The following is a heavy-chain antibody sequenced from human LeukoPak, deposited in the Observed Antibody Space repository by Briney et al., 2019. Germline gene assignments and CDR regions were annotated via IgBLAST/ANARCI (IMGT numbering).Heavy chain of an antibody. J-gene: IGHJ6*03. CDR1: GFTFSSYG. Sequence: GGSLRLSCAASGFTFSSYGMSWVRQAPGKGLEWVSAISGSGGSTYYADSVKGRFTISRDNSKNTLYLQMNSLRAEDTAVYYCAEDGRTMVRGVTNYYMDVWGKGTTVTISS. CDR3: AEDGRTMVRGVTNYYMDV. CDR2: ISGSGGST. D-gene: IGHD3-10*01. V-gene: IGHV3-23*01.